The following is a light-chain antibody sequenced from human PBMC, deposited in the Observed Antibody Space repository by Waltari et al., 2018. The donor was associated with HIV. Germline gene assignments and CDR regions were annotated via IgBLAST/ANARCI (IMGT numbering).Light chain of an antibody. CDR3: AAWNDRLSGYV. V-gene: IGLV1-47*01. J-gene: IGLJ1*01. CDR1: STNIGRNY. Sequence: QSVLTQPPSASGTPGQRATIPCSGSSTNIGRNYVYWYQQLPGTAPKLLFYTNNQRPSGVPDRFSGSKSGTSASLAISGLRSEDEADYYCAAWNDRLSGYVFGTGTKVTV. CDR2: TNN.